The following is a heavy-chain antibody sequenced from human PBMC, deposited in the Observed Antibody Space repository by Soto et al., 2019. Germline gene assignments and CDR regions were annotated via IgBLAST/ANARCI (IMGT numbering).Heavy chain of an antibody. CDR1: GGTFSSYA. D-gene: IGHD6-19*01. J-gene: IGHJ3*02. V-gene: IGHV1-69*01. CDR2: IIPIFGTA. CDR3: ASPWLVQDAFHI. Sequence: QVQLVQSGAEVKKPGSSVKVSCKASGGTFSSYAISWVRQAPGQALEWMGGIIPIFGTANYAQKFQCRVTITADESTSTAYMELSSLRSEDPAVYYCASPWLVQDAFHIWGQGTMVTVSS.